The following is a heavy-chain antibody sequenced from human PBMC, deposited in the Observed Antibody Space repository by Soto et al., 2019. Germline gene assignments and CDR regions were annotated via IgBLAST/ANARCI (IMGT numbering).Heavy chain of an antibody. J-gene: IGHJ6*03. CDR1: GYTFTNYD. D-gene: IGHD1-26*01. Sequence: ASVKVSCKASGYTFTNYDINWVRHATGQGLEWMGWMNPNSGNTGYAQKFQGRVTMTRNTSINTAYMELSSLRSEDTAVYYCVSISAPYYYYYYMDVWGKGTTVPVSS. CDR3: VSISAPYYYYYYMDV. V-gene: IGHV1-8*01. CDR2: MNPNSGNT.